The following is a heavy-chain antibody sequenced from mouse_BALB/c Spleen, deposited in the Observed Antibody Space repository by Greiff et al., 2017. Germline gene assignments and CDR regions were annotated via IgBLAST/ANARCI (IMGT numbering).Heavy chain of an antibody. J-gene: IGHJ2*01. D-gene: IGHD1-1*01. CDR1: GFTFSSFG. CDR3: ARSGVEGFGY. V-gene: IGHV5-17*02. Sequence: EVQLQESGGGLVQPGGSRKLSCAASGFTFSSFGMHWVRQAPEKGLEWVAYISSGSSTIYYADTVKGRFTISRDNPKNTLFLQMTSLRSEDTAMYYCARSGVEGFGYWGQGTTLTVSS. CDR2: ISSGSSTI.